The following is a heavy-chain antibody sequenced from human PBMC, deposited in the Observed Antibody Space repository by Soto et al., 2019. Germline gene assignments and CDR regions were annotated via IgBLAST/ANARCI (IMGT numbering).Heavy chain of an antibody. V-gene: IGHV1-18*01. Sequence: QVQVLQSGPEVKRPGASVTVSCKTSGYTFSTSGISWVRPAPGQGLEWLGWIRPDNGNRKSARRLQGRVTLTTDTSASTAYMELWSLKSDDPAMYHCERDTESIRYNDWGQGTLVTVSS. CDR3: ERDTESIRYND. CDR1: GYTFSTSG. J-gene: IGHJ1*01. CDR2: IRPDNGNR. D-gene: IGHD1-20*01.